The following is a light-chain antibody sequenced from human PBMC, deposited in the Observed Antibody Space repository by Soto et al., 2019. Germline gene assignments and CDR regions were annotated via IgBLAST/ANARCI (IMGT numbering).Light chain of an antibody. Sequence: QSALTQPASVSGSPGQSITISCTGTSSDIGAYNVVSWYQPHPGKAPKLMLYDVNIRPSGVSNRFSGCKSGNTASPTISGLQAEDEADYYCTSSTTSTTMIVGGGTMVTVL. CDR2: DVN. CDR3: TSSTTSTTMI. J-gene: IGLJ2*01. V-gene: IGLV2-14*03. CDR1: SSDIGAYNV.